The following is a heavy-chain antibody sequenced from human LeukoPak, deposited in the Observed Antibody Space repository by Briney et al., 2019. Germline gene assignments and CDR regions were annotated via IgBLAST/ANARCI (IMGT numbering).Heavy chain of an antibody. Sequence: SETLSLTCTVSGGSISSYYWTWIRQPPGKGLEWIGYIYYSGSTNYNPSLKSRVTISVDTSKNQFSLKLTSVTAADTAVYYCARVLRYCSGGNCYSGGLGYMDVWGKGTTVTISS. CDR2: IYYSGST. J-gene: IGHJ6*03. CDR1: GGSISSYY. CDR3: ARVLRYCSGGNCYSGGLGYMDV. D-gene: IGHD2-15*01. V-gene: IGHV4-59*01.